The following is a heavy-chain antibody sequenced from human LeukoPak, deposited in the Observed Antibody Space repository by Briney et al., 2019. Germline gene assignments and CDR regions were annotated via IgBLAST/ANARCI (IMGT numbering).Heavy chain of an antibody. D-gene: IGHD3-10*01. CDR3: AKGLWFGESYYYYMDV. Sequence: PGGSLRLSCAASGFTFSSYGMSWVRQAPGKGLEWVSAISRSGGTTYYADSVKGRFTISGDNSKNTLYLQMNSLRAEDTAVYYCAKGLWFGESYYYYMDVWGKGTTVTVSS. J-gene: IGHJ6*03. CDR2: ISRSGGTT. V-gene: IGHV3-23*01. CDR1: GFTFSSYG.